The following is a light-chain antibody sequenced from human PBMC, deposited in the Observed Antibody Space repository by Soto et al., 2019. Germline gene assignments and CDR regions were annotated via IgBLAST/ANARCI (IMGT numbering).Light chain of an antibody. Sequence: DMEMTQSPSSLSAFVGDRVTITCRASQSNSNYLNWYQHKPGKVPKLLIYAASSLQSGVPTRFSGSGSGTDFTLTINSLPPEDLATYYCQQSYGTPLTFGGGNKIEIK. V-gene: IGKV1-39*01. J-gene: IGKJ4*01. CDR2: AAS. CDR3: QQSYGTPLT. CDR1: QSNSNY.